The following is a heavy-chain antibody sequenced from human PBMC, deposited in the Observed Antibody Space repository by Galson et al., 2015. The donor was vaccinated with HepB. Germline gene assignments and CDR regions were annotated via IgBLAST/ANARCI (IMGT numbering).Heavy chain of an antibody. CDR3: ARQRVSSEAGMDV. CDR1: GYSFTSYW. CDR2: IYPGDSDT. D-gene: IGHD6-25*01. J-gene: IGHJ6*02. Sequence: QSGAEVKKPGESLKISCKGSGYSFTSYWIGWGRQMPGKGLEWMGIIYPGDSDTRYSPTFQGEGTSSADKSISTSYLQWSSLKASDTAMYYCARQRVSSEAGMDVWGQGTTVTVSS. V-gene: IGHV5-51*01.